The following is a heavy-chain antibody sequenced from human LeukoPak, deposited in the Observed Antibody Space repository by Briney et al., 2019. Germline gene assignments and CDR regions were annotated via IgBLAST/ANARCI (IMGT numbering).Heavy chain of an antibody. Sequence: SQTLSLTCIVSGGSISRGSYYWNWIRQPAGKGLEWMGRSHNSGSTNYNPSLKSRVTISVDTSKNQFSLNLSSVTAADTAVYYCASSLISQEAGGDYWGQGTLVTVSS. J-gene: IGHJ4*02. CDR3: ASSLISQEAGGDY. D-gene: IGHD6-19*01. V-gene: IGHV4-61*02. CDR2: SHNSGST. CDR1: GGSISRGSYY.